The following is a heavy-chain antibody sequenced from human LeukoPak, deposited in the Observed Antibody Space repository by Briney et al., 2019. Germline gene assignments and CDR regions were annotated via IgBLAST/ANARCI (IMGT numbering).Heavy chain of an antibody. CDR2: INARNANT. V-gene: IGHV1-3*03. J-gene: IGHJ4*02. CDR1: GYTVTSYV. D-gene: IGHD4-11*01. Sequence: ASVKVSCKASGYTVTSYVIHWVRQAPGQRLEWMGWINARNANTKYSQDFQGRVTITKDTSATTAYMELSSLRSEDMAVYYCARVGSNYKSGYYFDYWGQGTLVTVSS. CDR3: ARVGSNYKSGYYFDY.